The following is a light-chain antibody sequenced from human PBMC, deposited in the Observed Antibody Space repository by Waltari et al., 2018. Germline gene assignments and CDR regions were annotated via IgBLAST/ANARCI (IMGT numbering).Light chain of an antibody. Sequence: DIQMTQSPSTLSASVGDRVTITCPTSHRISDWLAWYQQKPGKAPKLLIYQATSLRTGVPSRFSGSGSETEFTLTISSLQPDDFATYYCQQYNRDSYTFGQGTKLEL. V-gene: IGKV1-5*03. CDR1: HRISDW. CDR3: QQYNRDSYT. CDR2: QAT. J-gene: IGKJ2*01.